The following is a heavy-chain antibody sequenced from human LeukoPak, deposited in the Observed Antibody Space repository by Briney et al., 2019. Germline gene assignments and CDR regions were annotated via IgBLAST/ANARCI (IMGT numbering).Heavy chain of an antibody. J-gene: IGHJ4*02. CDR3: ARAPKLRFLEWLLLDY. CDR2: IYYSGGT. V-gene: IGHV4-59*01. D-gene: IGHD3-3*01. Sequence: PSETLSLTCTVSGGSISSYYWSWIRQPPGKGLEWTGYIYYSGGTNYNPSLKSRVTISVDTSKNQFSLKLSSVTAADTAVYYCARAPKLRFLEWLLLDYWGQGTLVTVSS. CDR1: GGSISSYY.